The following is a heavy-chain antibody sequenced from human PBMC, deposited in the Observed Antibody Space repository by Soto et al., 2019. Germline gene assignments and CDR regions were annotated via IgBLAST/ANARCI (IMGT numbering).Heavy chain of an antibody. V-gene: IGHV4-39*01. CDR2: IYYSGST. J-gene: IGHJ4*02. CDR3: ARSTNDYGDRH. Sequence: SETLSLTCTVSGGSISSSSYYWGWIRQPPGKGLEWIGSIYYSGSTYYNPSLKSRVTISVDTSKNQFSLKLSSVTAADTAVYYCARSTNDYGDRHWGQGTLVTVSS. CDR1: GGSISSSSYY. D-gene: IGHD4-17*01.